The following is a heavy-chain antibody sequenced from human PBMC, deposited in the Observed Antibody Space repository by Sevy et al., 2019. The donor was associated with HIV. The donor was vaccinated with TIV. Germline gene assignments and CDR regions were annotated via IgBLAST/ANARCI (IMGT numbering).Heavy chain of an antibody. CDR3: ARDHVKDGDLGDYYYFAMDV. D-gene: IGHD4-17*01. V-gene: IGHV3-11*01. Sequence: GGSLRLSCAASGFTFSDYYMSWIRQAPGKGLEWISYISGSDDAIYYADSVKGRFSTSRDNAKNSLYLQLTSLRPEDTAVYYCARDHVKDGDLGDYYYFAMDVWGQGTTVTVSS. J-gene: IGHJ6*02. CDR2: ISGSDDAI. CDR1: GFTFSDYY.